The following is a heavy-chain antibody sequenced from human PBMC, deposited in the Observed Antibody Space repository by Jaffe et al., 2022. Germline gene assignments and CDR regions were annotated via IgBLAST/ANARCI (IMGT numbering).Heavy chain of an antibody. CDR1: GYSISSGYY. CDR2: IYHSGST. CDR3: ATMWGRPPPNAFDI. D-gene: IGHD3-16*01. V-gene: IGHV4-38-2*01. Sequence: QVQLQESGPGLVKPSETLSLTCAVSGYSISSGYYWGWIRQPPGKGLEWIGSIYHSGSTYYNPSLKSRVTISVDTSKNQFSLKLSSVTAADTAVYYCATMWGRPPPNAFDIWGQGTMVTVSS. J-gene: IGHJ3*02.